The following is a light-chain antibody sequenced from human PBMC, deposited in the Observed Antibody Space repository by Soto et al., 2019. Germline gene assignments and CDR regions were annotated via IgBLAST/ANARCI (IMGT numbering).Light chain of an antibody. J-gene: IGKJ1*01. V-gene: IGKV3D-15*01. Sequence: EVVMTQSPATLSVSPGERATLSCRSSQSVSSNVAWYQQKRGQAPRLLIYGASTRATGIPARFSGSGSGTEFTLTISSLQSEDFAVYYCQQYNDWPPGTFGQGTKVDI. CDR1: QSVSSN. CDR3: QQYNDWPPGT. CDR2: GAS.